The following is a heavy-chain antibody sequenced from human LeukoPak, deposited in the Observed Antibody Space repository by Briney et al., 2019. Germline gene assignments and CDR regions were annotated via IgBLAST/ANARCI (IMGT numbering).Heavy chain of an antibody. CDR3: ARDPKDDSSGYYYFDY. J-gene: IGHJ4*02. Sequence: ASVKVSFKTSGYTFTSNYIHWVRQAPGQGLEWMGVINPSGGRTSYAQKFQGRVTMTRDMSTSTVYMELSSLRSEDTAVYYCARDPKDDSSGYYYFDYWGQGTLVTVSS. CDR1: GYTFTSNY. CDR2: INPSGGRT. V-gene: IGHV1-46*01. D-gene: IGHD3-22*01.